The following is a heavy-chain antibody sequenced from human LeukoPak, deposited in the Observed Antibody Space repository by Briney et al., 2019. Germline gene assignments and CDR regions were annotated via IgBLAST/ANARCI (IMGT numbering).Heavy chain of an antibody. CDR3: AREDYDILTGVDY. Sequence: PSETLSLTCAVYGGSFSGYYWSWIRQPPGKGLEWIGEINHSGSTNYNPSLKSRVTISVDTSKNQFSLRLSSVTAADTAVYYCAREDYDILTGVDYWGQGTLVTVSS. V-gene: IGHV4-34*01. J-gene: IGHJ4*02. CDR1: GGSFSGYY. D-gene: IGHD3-9*01. CDR2: INHSGST.